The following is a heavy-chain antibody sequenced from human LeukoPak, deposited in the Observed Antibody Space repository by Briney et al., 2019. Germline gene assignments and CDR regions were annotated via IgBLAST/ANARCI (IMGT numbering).Heavy chain of an antibody. Sequence: GESLKISCKGSGYTFAGYWIGWVRQIPGKGPEYMGVIYPGDSDTRYTPSFEGQVTISADKSINTAYLHWSSLKASDSALYYCARLNVATVDSPLGYLGYWGQVTLVTVSP. CDR3: ARLNVATVDSPLGYLGY. V-gene: IGHV5-51*01. D-gene: IGHD3/OR15-3a*01. J-gene: IGHJ4*02. CDR2: IYPGDSDT. CDR1: GYTFAGYW.